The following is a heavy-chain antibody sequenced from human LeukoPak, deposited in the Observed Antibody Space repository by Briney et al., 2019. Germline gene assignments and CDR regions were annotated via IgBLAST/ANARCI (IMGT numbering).Heavy chain of an antibody. CDR1: GGSISSGAYY. V-gene: IGHV4-30-4*01. CDR3: ARQLVVVLPAEFDF. CDR2: IYYSGST. J-gene: IGHJ4*02. Sequence: SQTLSLTCTVSGGSISSGAYYWRWIRQHPGKGLEWIGYIYYSGSTYYNPSLKSRVTISVDTSKNQFSLKLSSVTAADTAVYFCARQLVVVLPAEFDFWGQGTLVTVSS. D-gene: IGHD2-2*01.